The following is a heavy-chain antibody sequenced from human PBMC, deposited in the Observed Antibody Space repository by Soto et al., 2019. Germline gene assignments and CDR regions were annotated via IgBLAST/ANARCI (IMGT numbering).Heavy chain of an antibody. Sequence: SETLSLTCAVYGGSFSGYYWSWIRQPPGKGLEWIGEINHSGSTNYNPSLKSRVTISVDTSKNQFSLKLSSVTAADTAVYYCARRQQLVLYYYYGMDVWGQGTTVTVSS. V-gene: IGHV4-34*01. CDR1: GGSFSGYY. CDR2: INHSGST. CDR3: ARRQQLVLYYYYGMDV. J-gene: IGHJ6*02. D-gene: IGHD6-13*01.